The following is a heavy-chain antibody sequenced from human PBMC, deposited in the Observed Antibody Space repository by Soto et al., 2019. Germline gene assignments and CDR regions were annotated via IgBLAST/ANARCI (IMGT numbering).Heavy chain of an antibody. CDR1: GGSISSGGYY. J-gene: IGHJ6*02. V-gene: IGHV4-31*03. D-gene: IGHD6-6*01. CDR3: ARDRHQIHYYYYGMDV. CDR2: IYYSGST. Sequence: QVQLQESGPGLVKPSQTLSLTCTVSGGSISSGGYYWSWIRQHPGKGLEWIGYIYYSGSTYYNPSLKSRVTISVDTSKNQFSLKLSSVTAADTAVYYCARDRHQIHYYYYGMDVWGQGTTVTVSS.